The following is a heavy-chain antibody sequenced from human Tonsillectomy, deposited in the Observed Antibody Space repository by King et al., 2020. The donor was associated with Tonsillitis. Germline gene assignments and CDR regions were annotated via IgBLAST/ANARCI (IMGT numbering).Heavy chain of an antibody. D-gene: IGHD4-23*01. Sequence: VQLQESGPGLVKPSETLSLTCTVSGGSISGNYWSWIRQPAGKGLEWIGRIYTRGNTDYNPSLKSRVTMSIDTSKNQFSLKLSSVTAADTAVYYCARGDFRVTPFDCWGQGALVTVSS. J-gene: IGHJ4*02. CDR1: GGSISGNY. V-gene: IGHV4-4*07. CDR2: IYTRGNT. CDR3: ARGDFRVTPFDC.